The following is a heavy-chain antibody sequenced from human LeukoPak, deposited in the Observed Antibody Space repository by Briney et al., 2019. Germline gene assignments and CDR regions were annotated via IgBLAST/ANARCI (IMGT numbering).Heavy chain of an antibody. J-gene: IGHJ5*02. Sequence: GGSLRLSCAASGFTFSGSAIHWVRQSSGKGLEWVGQIDKKDKGYATATAYAASVKGRFTISRDDSINTAYLQKKSLKTEDTALYYCTRDSGTYNWFDPWGQGTLVTVSS. CDR2: IDKKDKGYATAT. D-gene: IGHD1-26*01. V-gene: IGHV3-73*01. CDR1: GFTFSGSA. CDR3: TRDSGTYNWFDP.